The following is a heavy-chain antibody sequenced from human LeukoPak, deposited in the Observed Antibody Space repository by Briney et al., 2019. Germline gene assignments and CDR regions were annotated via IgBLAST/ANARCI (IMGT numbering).Heavy chain of an antibody. CDR1: GGSISSSSYY. Sequence: SETLSLTCTVSGGSISSSSYYWGWIPQPPGKGLEWTVSIYYSGRTHYNPSLRSRATISVDTSKNQFSLKLSSVTAADTAVYYCARAYYDFWSGYYTGGGYYYYYMDVWGKGTTVTVSS. J-gene: IGHJ6*03. V-gene: IGHV4-39*01. CDR3: ARAYYDFWSGYYTGGGYYYYYMDV. D-gene: IGHD3-3*01. CDR2: IYYSGRT.